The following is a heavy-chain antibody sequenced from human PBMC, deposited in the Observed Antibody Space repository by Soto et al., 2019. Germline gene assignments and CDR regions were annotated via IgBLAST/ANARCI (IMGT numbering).Heavy chain of an antibody. J-gene: IGHJ4*02. V-gene: IGHV3-30-3*01. CDR3: AKDGHSGYVPFDY. CDR1: GFTFSRYT. CDR2: ISDDGNNK. Sequence: GGSLRLSCAASGFTFSRYTMHWVRQAPGNGLEWMAFISDDGNNKYYADSVKGQFTISRDNSKNTLYLQMNSLRAEDTAVYYCAKDGHSGYVPFDYWGQGTLVTVSS. D-gene: IGHD5-12*01.